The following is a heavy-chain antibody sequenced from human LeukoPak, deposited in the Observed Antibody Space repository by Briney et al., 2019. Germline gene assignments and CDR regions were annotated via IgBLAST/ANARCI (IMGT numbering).Heavy chain of an antibody. CDR1: GFTFSSYA. J-gene: IGHJ5*02. Sequence: GGSLRLSCAASGFTFSSYAMHWVRQAPGKGLEWVAVISYDGSNKYYADSVKGRFTISRDNSKNTLYLQMNSLRAEDTAVYYCARDSTDDSWFDPWGQGTLVTFSS. CDR2: ISYDGSNK. CDR3: ARDSTDDSWFDP. V-gene: IGHV3-30-3*01. D-gene: IGHD2-2*01.